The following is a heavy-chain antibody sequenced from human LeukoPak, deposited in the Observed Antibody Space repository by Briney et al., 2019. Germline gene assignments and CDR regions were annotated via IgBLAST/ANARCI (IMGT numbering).Heavy chain of an antibody. CDR1: GYSFTSYW. CDR2: IYPGDSDT. CDR3: ARRSITMVWGEGGWFDP. Sequence: GESLKISCKGSGYSFTSYWIGLVRPMPGKGLEWMGMIYPGDSDTRYSPSFQGQVTISADKSISTAYLQWSSLKASDTGMYYCARRSITMVWGEGGWFDPWGQGTLVTVSS. J-gene: IGHJ5*02. D-gene: IGHD3-10*01. V-gene: IGHV5-51*01.